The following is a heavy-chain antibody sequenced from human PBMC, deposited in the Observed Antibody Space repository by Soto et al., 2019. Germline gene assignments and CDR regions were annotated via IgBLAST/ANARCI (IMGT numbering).Heavy chain of an antibody. V-gene: IGHV1-69*06. Sequence: QVQLVQSGAEVKKPGSSVKVSCTAYGGTFSSYAISWVRQAPGQGLECMGGIIPIFGTENYAQKFQGRVTITADKSTSTAYMELSSLRSEDTAVYYCAESFRGYDYYGMDVWGQGTTVTVSS. CDR3: AESFRGYDYYGMDV. J-gene: IGHJ6*02. CDR1: GGTFSSYA. D-gene: IGHD1-26*01. CDR2: IIPIFGTE.